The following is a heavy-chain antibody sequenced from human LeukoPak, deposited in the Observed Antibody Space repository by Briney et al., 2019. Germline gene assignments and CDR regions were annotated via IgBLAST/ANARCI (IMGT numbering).Heavy chain of an antibody. CDR1: GAAFTKYV. J-gene: IGHJ4*02. Sequence: GGSLRLSCAASGAAFTKYVMKWVRQAAGAGLEYISGISRSGDITRYADSVKGRFTISRDNVQNTLYLQMNSLRADDTALYYCATEGFYYWGPGTQVTVSS. CDR2: ISRSGDIT. V-gene: IGHV3-23*01. CDR3: ATEGFYY.